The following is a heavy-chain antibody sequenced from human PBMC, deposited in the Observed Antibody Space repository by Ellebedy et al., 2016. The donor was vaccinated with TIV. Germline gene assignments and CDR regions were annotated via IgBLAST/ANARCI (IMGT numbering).Heavy chain of an antibody. Sequence: MPSETLSLTCAVYGGSFSGYYWSWIRQPPGKGLEWIGEINHSGSTNYNPSLKSRFTISVDMSKNQFSLKLSSVTAADTAVYYCASRLSSSGYYYWGQGTLVTVSS. CDR2: INHSGST. CDR3: ASRLSSSGYYY. V-gene: IGHV4-34*01. J-gene: IGHJ4*02. D-gene: IGHD3-22*01. CDR1: GGSFSGYY.